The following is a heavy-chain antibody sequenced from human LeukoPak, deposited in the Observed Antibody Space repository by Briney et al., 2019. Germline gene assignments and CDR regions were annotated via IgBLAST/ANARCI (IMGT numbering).Heavy chain of an antibody. CDR3: AGRYCSSTSCFYYYYYMDV. V-gene: IGHV3-23*01. Sequence: QPGGSLRLSCAASGITFSTYAMSWVRQAPGKGLEWISAISGSASSSYYADSVKGRFTISRDNSKNTLYLHMNSLRAVDTAVYYCAGRYCSSTSCFYYYYYMDVWGKGTTVTVSS. D-gene: IGHD2-2*01. CDR2: ISGSASSS. CDR1: GITFSTYA. J-gene: IGHJ6*03.